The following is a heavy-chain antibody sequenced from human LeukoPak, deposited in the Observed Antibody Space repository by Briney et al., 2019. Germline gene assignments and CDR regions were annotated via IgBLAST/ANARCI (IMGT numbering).Heavy chain of an antibody. CDR3: ARDFPPATVTTTPRYFDY. J-gene: IGHJ4*02. V-gene: IGHV3-21*01. CDR1: RFTFRSYS. CDR2: ISSSSSYI. Sequence: GGPLRLLCAASRFTFRSYSMNWVRQAPGKGLEWVSSISSSSSYIFYADSVKGRLTIPRDNAKNSLYLQKNSLRAEDTAVYYCARDFPPATVTTTPRYFDYWGQGTLVTVSS. D-gene: IGHD4-17*01.